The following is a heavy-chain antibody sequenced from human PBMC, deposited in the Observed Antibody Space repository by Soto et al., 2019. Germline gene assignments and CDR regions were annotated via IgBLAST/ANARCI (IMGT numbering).Heavy chain of an antibody. CDR3: ASDIYYYASSY. CDR2: ISSDSATI. J-gene: IGHJ4*02. Sequence: PGGSLRLSCAASGFAFSYHFMTWIRQSPGKGLEWVSYISSDSATIYYTDSVQGRFTVSRDNAKKSVYLQMNSLRADDTAVYYCASDIYYYASSYWGQGTLVTVSS. CDR1: GFAFSYHF. V-gene: IGHV3-11*01. D-gene: IGHD3-10*01.